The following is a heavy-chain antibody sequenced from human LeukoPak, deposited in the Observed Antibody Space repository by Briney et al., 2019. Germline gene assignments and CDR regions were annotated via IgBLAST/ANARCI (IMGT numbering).Heavy chain of an antibody. Sequence: GGSLRLSCAASGFTFSSYEMNWVRQAPGKGLEWVSYIIISGSTIYYPDSVKGRFTISRDNAKNSPYLQMNSLRAEDTAVYYCARLPTMVRGVIPSFDPWGQGTLVTVSS. CDR2: IIISGSTI. J-gene: IGHJ5*02. D-gene: IGHD3-10*01. CDR3: ARLPTMVRGVIPSFDP. V-gene: IGHV3-48*03. CDR1: GFTFSSYE.